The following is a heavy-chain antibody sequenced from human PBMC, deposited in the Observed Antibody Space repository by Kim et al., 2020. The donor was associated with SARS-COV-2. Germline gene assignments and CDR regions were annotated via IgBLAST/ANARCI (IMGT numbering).Heavy chain of an antibody. D-gene: IGHD6-13*01. CDR3: AREQYSSRGSLPREYYFDY. J-gene: IGHJ4*02. V-gene: IGHV3-30*01. Sequence: KGRFTISRDNSKNTLHLKMNSLRAEDTAVYYCAREQYSSRGSLPREYYFDYWGQGTLVTVSS.